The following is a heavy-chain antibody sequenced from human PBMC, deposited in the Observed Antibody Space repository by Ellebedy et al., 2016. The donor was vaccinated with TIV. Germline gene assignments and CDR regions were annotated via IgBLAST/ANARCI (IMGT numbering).Heavy chain of an antibody. Sequence: GESLKISXAASGFTFSSYGMHWVRQAPGKGLEWVAVISYDGSNKYYADSVKGRFTISRDNSKNTLYLQMNSLRAEDTAVYYCAKDFRIQLLALLLGMDVWGQGTTVTVSS. CDR2: ISYDGSNK. CDR1: GFTFSSYG. D-gene: IGHD5-18*01. V-gene: IGHV3-30*18. CDR3: AKDFRIQLLALLLGMDV. J-gene: IGHJ6*02.